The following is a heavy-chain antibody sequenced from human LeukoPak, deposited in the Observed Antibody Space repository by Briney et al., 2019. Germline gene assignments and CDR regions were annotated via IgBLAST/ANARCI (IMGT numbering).Heavy chain of an antibody. CDR1: GYTFTSYD. D-gene: IGHD3-10*01. Sequence: GASVKVSCKASGYTFTSYDIHWVRQATAQGLEWMGWMNPNSANTGYAQKFQGRVTMTRDTSISTAYMELSSLTSEDTAVYYCARGPSYGSGSYNIYGIDYWGQGTLVTVSS. J-gene: IGHJ4*02. CDR2: MNPNSANT. V-gene: IGHV1-8*01. CDR3: ARGPSYGSGSYNIYGIDY.